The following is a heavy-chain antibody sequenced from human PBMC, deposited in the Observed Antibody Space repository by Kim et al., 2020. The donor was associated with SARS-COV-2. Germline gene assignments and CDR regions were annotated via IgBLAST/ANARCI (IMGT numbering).Heavy chain of an antibody. V-gene: IGHV3-30*18. J-gene: IGHJ4*02. CDR2: ISYDGSNK. Sequence: GGSLRLSCAASEFTFSSYGMHWVRQAPGKGLEWVAVISYDGSNKYYADSVKGRFTISRHNSKNTLYLQMNSLRAEDTAVYYCAKEATISGWFPYYFDYWGLETLVTVSS. CDR1: EFTFSSYG. D-gene: IGHD6-19*01. CDR3: AKEATISGWFPYYFDY.